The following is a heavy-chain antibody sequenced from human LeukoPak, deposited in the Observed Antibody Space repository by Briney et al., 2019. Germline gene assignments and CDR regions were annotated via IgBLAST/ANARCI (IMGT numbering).Heavy chain of an antibody. V-gene: IGHV3-43*02. J-gene: IGHJ4*02. D-gene: IGHD3-3*01. CDR1: GFTFDDYA. Sequence: GGSLRLSCAASGFTFDDYAMHWVRLARGKGLEWVSLIRGDGSSTYYADSVKGRFTISRDNSRNSLYLQMNSLRTEDTALYYCAKGLRFSEWLPDYCGQGTLVTVSS. CDR2: IRGDGSST. CDR3: AKGLRFSEWLPDY.